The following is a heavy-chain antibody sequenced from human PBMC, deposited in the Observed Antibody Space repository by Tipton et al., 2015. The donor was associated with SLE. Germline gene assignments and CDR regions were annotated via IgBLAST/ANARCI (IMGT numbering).Heavy chain of an antibody. J-gene: IGHJ3*02. CDR1: GGSFSGYY. Sequence: TLSLTCAVYGGSFSGYYWSWIRQPPGKGLEWIGEITHSGSTNYNPSLKSRVTISVDTSKNQFSLKLSSVTAADTAVYYCASGYCGGDCYRAFDIWGQGTMVTVSS. V-gene: IGHV4-34*01. D-gene: IGHD2-21*01. CDR3: ASGYCGGDCYRAFDI. CDR2: ITHSGST.